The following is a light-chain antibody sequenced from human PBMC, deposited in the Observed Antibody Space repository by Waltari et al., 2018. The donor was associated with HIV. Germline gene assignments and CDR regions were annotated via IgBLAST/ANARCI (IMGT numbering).Light chain of an antibody. CDR2: EDN. CDR1: SGSIASNY. J-gene: IGLJ2*01. Sequence: NFMLTQPHSVSESPGKTVTISCTRSSGSIASNYVQWYQQRPGSSPTTVSYEDNQSPSGVPDRFSGSIDISSNSASLTISGLKTEDEADYYCQSYDSSNQVFGGGTKLTVL. V-gene: IGLV6-57*01. CDR3: QSYDSSNQV.